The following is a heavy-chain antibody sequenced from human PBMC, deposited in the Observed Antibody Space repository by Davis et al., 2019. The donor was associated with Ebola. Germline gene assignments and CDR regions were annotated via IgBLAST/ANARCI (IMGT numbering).Heavy chain of an antibody. CDR2: IYYSGST. Sequence: PSETLSLTCTVSGGSISSSSYYWGWIRQPPGKGLEWIGSIYYSGSTYYNPSLKSRVIISVDTSKNQFSLKLSSVTAADTAVYYCARRVGYLLDYWGQGTLVTVSS. CDR3: ARRVGYLLDY. V-gene: IGHV4-39*01. J-gene: IGHJ4*02. CDR1: GGSISSSSYY. D-gene: IGHD2-8*02.